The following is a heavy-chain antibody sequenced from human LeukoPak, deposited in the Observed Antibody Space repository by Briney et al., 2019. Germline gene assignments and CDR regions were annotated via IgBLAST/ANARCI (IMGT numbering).Heavy chain of an antibody. CDR2: ISWDGGST. V-gene: IGHV3-43*01. Sequence: GGSLRLSCAASGFTFDDYTMHWVRQAPGKGLEWVSLISWDGGSTKYVDSVKGRFTISRDNSKNSLYLQMNSLRTEDTALYYCAKVYSYGSRGYFGLWGRGTLVTVSS. CDR1: GFTFDDYT. CDR3: AKVYSYGSRGYFGL. J-gene: IGHJ2*01. D-gene: IGHD5-18*01.